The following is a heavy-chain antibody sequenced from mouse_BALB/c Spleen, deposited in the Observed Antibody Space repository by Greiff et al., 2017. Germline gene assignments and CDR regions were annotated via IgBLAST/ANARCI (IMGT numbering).Heavy chain of an antibody. CDR3: ARSYVSQAWFAY. V-gene: IGHV3-2*02. CDR1: GYSITSDYA. Sequence: EVQLQESGPGLVKPSQSLSLTCTVTGYSITSDYAWNWIRQFPGNKLEWMGYISYSGSTSYNPSLKSRISITRDTSKNQFFLQLNSVTTEDTATYYCARSYVSQAWFAYWGQGTLVTVSA. D-gene: IGHD1-1*01. J-gene: IGHJ3*01. CDR2: ISYSGST.